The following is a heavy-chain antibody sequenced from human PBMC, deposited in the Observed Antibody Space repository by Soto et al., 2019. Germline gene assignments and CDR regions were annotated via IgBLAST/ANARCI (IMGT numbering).Heavy chain of an antibody. V-gene: IGHV1-69*08. J-gene: IGHJ6*02. CDR2: VIPVLTTT. CDR3: ARRRYCGYDCYHKHYYGMDV. D-gene: IGHD2-21*02. CDR1: GDTFNSYI. Sequence: QVQLVQSGAEVKKPGSSVRVSCRSSGDTFNSYIVNWLRLAPGRGLEWMGRVIPVLTTTDYAQNFRGRVTISADRSTNTVYLDLSSLRSDDTAVYYCARRRYCGYDCYHKHYYGMDVWGQGSLVTVAS.